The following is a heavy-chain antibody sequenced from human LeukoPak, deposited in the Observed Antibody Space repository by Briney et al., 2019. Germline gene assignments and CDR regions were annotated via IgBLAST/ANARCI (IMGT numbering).Heavy chain of an antibody. CDR3: AKETGGSYSNDAFDI. Sequence: SETLSLTCTVSGGSISGYYWSWIRQPPGKGPEWLGYIYYSGSTNYNPSLKSRVTISVETSKNQFSLRLSSVTAADTAVYYCAKETGGSYSNDAFDIWGQGTMVTVSS. D-gene: IGHD1-26*01. CDR2: IYYSGST. J-gene: IGHJ3*02. V-gene: IGHV4-59*01. CDR1: GGSISGYY.